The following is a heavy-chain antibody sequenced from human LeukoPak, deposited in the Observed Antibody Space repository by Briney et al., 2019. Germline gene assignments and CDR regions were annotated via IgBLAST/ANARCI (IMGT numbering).Heavy chain of an antibody. Sequence: GGSLRLSYVVSGFSFSDYWMHWVRQAPGKGPEWLSRTSKDGSDTFYADAAKGRFTASRDNAKNTFYLQVTNVRPEDTAVYHCARGGYSGSYYRFSWGQGTLVTVAS. D-gene: IGHD5-12*01. CDR2: TSKDGSDT. J-gene: IGHJ4*02. V-gene: IGHV3-74*01. CDR3: ARGGYSGSYYRFS. CDR1: GFSFSDYW.